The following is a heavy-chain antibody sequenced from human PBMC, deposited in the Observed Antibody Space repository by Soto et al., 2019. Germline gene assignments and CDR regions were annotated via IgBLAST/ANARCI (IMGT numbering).Heavy chain of an antibody. CDR1: GFDFSRHG. V-gene: IGHV3-30*18. Sequence: GGSLRLSCAASGFDFSRHGMHWVRQAPGRWLEWVAVISYDGNNKDYADSVEGRLTISRDNSRNTLDLQMNSLRVDDTAVYYCAKDGGNGYRPPNYYYYGLDVWGEGXTVTVYS. D-gene: IGHD6-25*01. CDR3: AKDGGNGYRPPNYYYYGLDV. J-gene: IGHJ6*04. CDR2: ISYDGNNK.